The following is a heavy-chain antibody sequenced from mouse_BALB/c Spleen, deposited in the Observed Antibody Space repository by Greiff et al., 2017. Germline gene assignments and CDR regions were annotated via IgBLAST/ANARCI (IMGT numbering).Heavy chain of an antibody. V-gene: IGHV14-4*02. Sequence: VQLQQSGAELVRSGASVKLSCTASGFNIKDYYMHWVKQRPEQGLEWIGWIDPENGDTEYAPKFQGKATMTADTSSNTAYLQLSSLTSEDTAMYYCARSPPNPYYFDYWGQGTTLTVSS. CDR2: IDPENGDT. J-gene: IGHJ2*01. CDR3: ARSPPNPYYFDY. D-gene: IGHD4-1*01. CDR1: GFNIKDYY.